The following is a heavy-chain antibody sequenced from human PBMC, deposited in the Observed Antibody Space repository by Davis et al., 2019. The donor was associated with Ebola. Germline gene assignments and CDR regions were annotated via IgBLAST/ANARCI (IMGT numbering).Heavy chain of an antibody. J-gene: IGHJ4*02. CDR1: GFTVSSNY. D-gene: IGHD2-15*01. CDR2: IYSGGST. CDR3: AREGGCSGGSCYYFDY. V-gene: IGHV3-53*01. Sequence: PGGSLRLSCAASGFTVSSNYMSWVRQAPGKGLEWVSVIYSGGSTYYADSVKGRFTISRDNSKNTLYLQMNSLRAEDTAVYYCAREGGCSGGSCYYFDYWGQGTLVTVSS.